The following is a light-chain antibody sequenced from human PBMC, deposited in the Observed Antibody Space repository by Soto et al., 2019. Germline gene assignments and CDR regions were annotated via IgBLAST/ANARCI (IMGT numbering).Light chain of an antibody. J-gene: IGKJ2*01. CDR3: QQYGSSPPYT. CDR1: RSVSRTY. CDR2: GAS. V-gene: IGKV3-20*01. Sequence: EIVLTQSPGTLSLSPGERATLSCRASRSVSRTYLAWYQQKPGQAPRLLIYGASSRATGIPDRFSGSGSGTDFTLTISRLEPEDFAMYYCQQYGSSPPYTFGQGTKLEIK.